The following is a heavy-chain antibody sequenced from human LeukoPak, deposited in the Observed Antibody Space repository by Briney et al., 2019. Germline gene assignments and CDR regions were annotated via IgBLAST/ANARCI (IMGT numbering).Heavy chain of an antibody. V-gene: IGHV3-30*02. CDR1: GFTFSSYG. D-gene: IGHD1-26*01. CDR3: ARDGRLVGATNVFDY. Sequence: GGSLRLSCAASGFTFSSYGMHWVRQAPGKGLEWVAFIRYDGSNKYYADSVKGRFTISRDNSKNTLYLQMNSLRAEDTAVYYCARDGRLVGATNVFDYWGQGTLVTVSS. CDR2: IRYDGSNK. J-gene: IGHJ4*02.